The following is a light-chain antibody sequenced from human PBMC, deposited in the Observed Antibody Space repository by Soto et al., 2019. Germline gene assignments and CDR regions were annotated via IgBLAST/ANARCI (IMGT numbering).Light chain of an antibody. CDR2: STS. CDR3: QQYNKWPLT. J-gene: IGKJ4*01. CDR1: QSVSSN. V-gene: IGKV3-15*01. Sequence: EIVMTQSPATLSVSPGERATLSCRASQSVSSNLAWYQQKPGQAPRLLIYSTSTRATGIAARFSGSGSGTEFSLTISSLQSEDFAVYYCQQYNKWPLTFGGGTKVEIK.